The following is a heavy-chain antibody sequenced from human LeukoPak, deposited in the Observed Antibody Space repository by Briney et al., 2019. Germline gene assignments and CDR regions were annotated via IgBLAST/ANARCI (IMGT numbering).Heavy chain of an antibody. Sequence: PGRSLRLSCAAPGFTFSSYAMHWVRQAPGKGLEWVAVISYDGSNKYYADSVKGRFTISRDNSKNTLYLQMNSLRAEDTAVYYCAKGGGSSWLKLDYWGQGTLVTVSS. CDR3: AKGGGSSWLKLDY. D-gene: IGHD6-13*01. J-gene: IGHJ4*02. CDR2: ISYDGSNK. CDR1: GFTFSSYA. V-gene: IGHV3-30*04.